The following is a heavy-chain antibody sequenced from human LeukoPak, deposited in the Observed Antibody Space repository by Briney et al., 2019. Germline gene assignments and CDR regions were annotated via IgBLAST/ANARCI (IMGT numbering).Heavy chain of an antibody. D-gene: IGHD2/OR15-2a*01. CDR2: IYYSGST. CDR1: GGSISSGGYY. CDR3: ARGGIKYYFDY. Sequence: SQTLSLTCTVSGGSISSGGYYWSWIRQHPGKGLEWIGYIYYSGSTYYNPSLKSRVTISVDTSKNQFSLKLSSVTAADTAVYYCARGGIKYYFDYWGQGTLVTVSS. V-gene: IGHV4-31*03. J-gene: IGHJ4*02.